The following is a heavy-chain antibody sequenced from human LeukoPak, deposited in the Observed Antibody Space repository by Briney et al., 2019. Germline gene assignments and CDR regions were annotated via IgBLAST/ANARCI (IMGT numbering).Heavy chain of an antibody. D-gene: IGHD3-10*01. Sequence: GRSLRLSCAASGFTFSSYAMHWVRQAPGKGLEWVVVISYDGSNKYYADSVKGRFTISRDNSKNTLYLQMNSLRAEDTAVYYCARDSQYYYGSGGDLDYWGQGTLVTVSS. CDR2: ISYDGSNK. CDR1: GFTFSSYA. J-gene: IGHJ4*02. V-gene: IGHV3-30*04. CDR3: ARDSQYYYGSGGDLDY.